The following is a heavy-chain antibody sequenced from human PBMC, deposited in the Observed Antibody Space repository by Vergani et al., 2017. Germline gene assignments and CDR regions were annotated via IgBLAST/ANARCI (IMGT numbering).Heavy chain of an antibody. CDR3: ARDPGAAAGTGGHADY. J-gene: IGHJ4*02. Sequence: EVQLVQSGAEVKKPGESLKISCKGSGYSFTSYWIGWVRQMPGKGLVWMGIIYPSDSDTRYSPSFQGQVTIADDKSITPAYLQWGSLKASDTAMYYCARDPGAAAGTGGHADYWGQGTLVTVPS. CDR1: GYSFTSYW. V-gene: IGHV5-51*03. CDR2: IYPSDSDT. D-gene: IGHD6-13*01.